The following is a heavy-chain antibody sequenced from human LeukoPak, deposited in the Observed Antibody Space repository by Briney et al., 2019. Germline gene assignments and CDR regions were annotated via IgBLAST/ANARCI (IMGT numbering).Heavy chain of an antibody. J-gene: IGHJ4*02. CDR1: GFTFSSYG. Sequence: PGRSLRLSCAASGFTFSSYGMHWVRQAPGKGLEWVAVIWYDGSNKYYADSVKGRFTISRDNAKNSLYLQMNSLRDEDTAVYYCARDPHALDFWGQGTLVTVSS. V-gene: IGHV3-33*01. CDR2: IWYDGSNK. CDR3: ARDPHALDF.